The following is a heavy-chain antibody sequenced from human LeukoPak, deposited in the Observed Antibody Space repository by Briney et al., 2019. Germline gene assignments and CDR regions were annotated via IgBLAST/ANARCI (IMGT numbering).Heavy chain of an antibody. D-gene: IGHD3-10*01. CDR1: GFTVSSNY. CDR3: ARGDYFGSGSFYFDY. CDR2: IYSGGYT. Sequence: PGGSLRLSCAASGFTVSSNYMSWVRHAPGKGLEWFSVIYSGGYTCYADSVKGRFTSSRDNSKNTQYLQMNSLRAEDTAMYYCARGDYFGSGSFYFDYWGQGTLVTVSS. V-gene: IGHV3-53*01. J-gene: IGHJ4*02.